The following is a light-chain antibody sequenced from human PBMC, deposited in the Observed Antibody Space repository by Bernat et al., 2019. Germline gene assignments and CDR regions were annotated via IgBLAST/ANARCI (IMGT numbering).Light chain of an antibody. CDR2: GAS. V-gene: IGKV3-15*01. CDR1: QYIKNQ. J-gene: IGKJ5*01. CDR3: QQYREWPIT. Sequence: EIVMTQSPATLSVSPGERVTLSCRAAQYIKNQLAWYQQRPGQPPRLLIYGASTSATGVPARVSGSGSGTEFTLTISSLQSEDFAVYYCQQYREWPITFGQGTRLVI.